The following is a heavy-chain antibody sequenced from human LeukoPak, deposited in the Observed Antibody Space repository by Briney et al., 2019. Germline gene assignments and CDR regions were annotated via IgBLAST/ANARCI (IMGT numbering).Heavy chain of an antibody. Sequence: SETLSLTCTVSGYSISSGYYWGWIRQPPGKGLEWIGEIDHSGTTNYNPSLKSRVTISLDTSKSQFSLKVTSVTAADTAVYYCARSGTYQYSSTSDYWGQGTLVTVSS. CDR2: IDHSGTT. D-gene: IGHD6-13*01. CDR1: GYSISSGYY. V-gene: IGHV4-38-2*02. CDR3: ARSGTYQYSSTSDY. J-gene: IGHJ4*02.